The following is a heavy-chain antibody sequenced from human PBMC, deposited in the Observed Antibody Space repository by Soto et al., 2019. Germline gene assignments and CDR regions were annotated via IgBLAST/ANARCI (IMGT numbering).Heavy chain of an antibody. J-gene: IGHJ6*02. Sequence: AGSLRLSCAASGFTFSSYGMHWVRQDPGKGLEWGAVISYDGSNKYYADSVKGRFTISRDNSKNTLYLQMNSLRAEDTAVYYCAKDLQQFSGWYRPTGYGMDVWGQGTTVTVS. V-gene: IGHV3-30*18. CDR3: AKDLQQFSGWYRPTGYGMDV. CDR2: ISYDGSNK. CDR1: GFTFSSYG. D-gene: IGHD6-19*01.